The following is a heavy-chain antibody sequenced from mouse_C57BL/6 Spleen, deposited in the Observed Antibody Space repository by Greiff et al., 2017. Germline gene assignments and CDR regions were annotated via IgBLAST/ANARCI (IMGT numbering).Heavy chain of an antibody. D-gene: IGHD1-1*01. V-gene: IGHV5-6*01. J-gene: IGHJ2*01. CDR2: ISSGGSYT. CDR3: ARHRGDDGFDY. Sequence: EVQVVESGGDLVKPGGSLKLSCAASGFTFSSYGMSWVRQTPDKRLEWVATISSGGSYTYYPDSVKGRFTISRDNAKNTLYLQMSSLKSEDTAMDYCARHRGDDGFDYWGQGTTLTVSS. CDR1: GFTFSSYG.